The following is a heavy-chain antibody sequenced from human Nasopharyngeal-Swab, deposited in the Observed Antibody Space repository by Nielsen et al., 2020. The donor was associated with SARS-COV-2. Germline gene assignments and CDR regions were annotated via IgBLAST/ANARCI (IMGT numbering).Heavy chain of an antibody. J-gene: IGHJ6*02. CDR1: GYTFTSYY. CDR2: INPSGGST. CDR3: ARAGPNYGSGSSLAYYYGMDV. V-gene: IGHV1-46*01. Sequence: ASVKVSCKASGYTFTSYYMHWVRQAPAQGLEWMGIINPSGGSTSYAQKFQGRVTMTRDTSTSTVYMELSSLRSEDTAVYYCARAGPNYGSGSSLAYYYGMDVWGQGTTVTVSS. D-gene: IGHD3-10*01.